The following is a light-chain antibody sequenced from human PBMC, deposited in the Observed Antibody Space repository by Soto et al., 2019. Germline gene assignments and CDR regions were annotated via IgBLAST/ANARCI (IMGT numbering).Light chain of an antibody. V-gene: IGKV1-39*01. Sequence: DIQMTQSQSALSASGWDRFTITYLASQTIGRYLNWYQQQPGKAPKLLIYAGSNLQSGVPSRFSGTGSGTDFTLTISSLQPEDFATYYCQQSFITPHTFGQGTKVDIK. CDR3: QQSFITPHT. CDR1: QTIGRY. J-gene: IGKJ2*01. CDR2: AGS.